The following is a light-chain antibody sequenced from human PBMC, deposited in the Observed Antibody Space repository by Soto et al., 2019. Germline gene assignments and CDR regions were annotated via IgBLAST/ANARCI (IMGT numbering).Light chain of an antibody. CDR3: QQYFSYPLT. J-gene: IGKJ4*01. CDR2: TAS. Sequence: AIRMTQSPSSFSASTGDRVTITCRASQGISSHFAWYQVKPGKAPRLLIYTASYLESGVTSRFSGSGSGTDFTLAISSLQSEDVPVYYCQQYFSYPLTFGGGTKVEIK. CDR1: QGISSH. V-gene: IGKV1-8*01.